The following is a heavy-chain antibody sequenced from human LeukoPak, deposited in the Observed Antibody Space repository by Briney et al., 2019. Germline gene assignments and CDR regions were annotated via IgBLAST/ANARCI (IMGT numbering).Heavy chain of an antibody. CDR3: ARKVPAARIKGGWFDP. V-gene: IGHV4-30-4*01. CDR1: GGSISGTDYY. J-gene: IGHJ5*02. CDR2: INHSGST. Sequence: PSQTLSLTCSVSGGSISGTDYYWSWIRQPPGKGLEWIGEINHSGSTNYNPSLKSRVTISVDTSKNQFSLKLSSVTAADTAVYYCARKVPAARIKGGWFDPWGQGTLVTVSS. D-gene: IGHD2-2*01.